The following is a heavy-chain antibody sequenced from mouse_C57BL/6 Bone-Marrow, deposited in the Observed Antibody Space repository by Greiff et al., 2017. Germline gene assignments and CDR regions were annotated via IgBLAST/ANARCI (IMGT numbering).Heavy chain of an antibody. CDR2: IYPRSGNT. J-gene: IGHJ3*01. D-gene: IGHD3-2*02. V-gene: IGHV1-81*01. Sequence: LVESGAELARPGASVKLSCKASGYTFTSYGISWVKQRTGQGLEWIGEIYPRSGNTYYNEKFKGKATLTADKSSSTAYMELRSLTSEDSAVYFCATAQASFAYWGQGTLVTVSA. CDR3: ATAQASFAY. CDR1: GYTFTSYG.